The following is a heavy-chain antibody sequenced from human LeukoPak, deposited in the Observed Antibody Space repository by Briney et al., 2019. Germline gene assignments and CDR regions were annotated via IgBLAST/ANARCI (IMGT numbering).Heavy chain of an antibody. Sequence: GGSLRLSCAASGFTFRRHWMSWVRQAPGKGPEWVAHIKQDGTEYYVDSVKGRFIISRDNAKNSLYLQMNSLRAEDTAVYTCVRGPDYGDRLDYFVNWGQGTLVTVSS. CDR1: GFTFRRHW. J-gene: IGHJ4*02. CDR3: VRGPDYGDRLDYFVN. CDR2: IKQDGTE. V-gene: IGHV3-7*01. D-gene: IGHD4-17*01.